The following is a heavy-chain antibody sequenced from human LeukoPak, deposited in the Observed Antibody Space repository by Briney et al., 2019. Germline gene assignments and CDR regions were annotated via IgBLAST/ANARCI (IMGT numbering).Heavy chain of an antibody. CDR3: AKVSPRYFDSSGYHFFDY. J-gene: IGHJ4*02. V-gene: IGHV3-23*01. CDR2: ISGSGGRT. Sequence: PGGSLRLSCAASGFTFSSDAMTWVRQRPGKGLEWVSSISGSGGRTYYAESVKGRFTVSRDNSKNTLYLQMNTLRAEDTAVFYCAKVSPRYFDSSGYHFFDYWGQGTLVTVSS. D-gene: IGHD3-22*01. CDR1: GFTFSSDA.